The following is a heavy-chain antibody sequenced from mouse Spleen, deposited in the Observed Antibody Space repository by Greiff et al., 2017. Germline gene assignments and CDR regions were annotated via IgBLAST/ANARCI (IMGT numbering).Heavy chain of an antibody. V-gene: IGHV1-7*01. D-gene: IGHD2-10*02. CDR2: INPSTGYT. J-gene: IGHJ1*01. CDR1: GYTFTSYW. Sequence: VQLQQSGAELAKPGASVKMSCKASGYTFTSYWMHWVKQRPGQGLEWIGYINPSTGYTEYNQKFKDKATLTADKSSSTAYMQLSSLTSEDSAVYYCARSYGNYRYFDVWGAGTTVTVSS. CDR3: ARSYGNYRYFDV.